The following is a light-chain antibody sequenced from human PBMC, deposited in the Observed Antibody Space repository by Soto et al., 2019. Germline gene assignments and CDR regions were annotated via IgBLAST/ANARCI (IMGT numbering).Light chain of an antibody. J-gene: IGKJ1*01. CDR2: GAS. CDR3: QQYNNWPPWT. CDR1: QSVSSN. Sequence: EIVMTQSPATLSVSPGERATLSCRASQSVSSNLAWYQQKPGQAHRLLIYGASTRATGIPARFSGSGSGTEFHLTISSLQSEDFAVYYCQQYNNWPPWTFGQGTKVEIK. V-gene: IGKV3-15*01.